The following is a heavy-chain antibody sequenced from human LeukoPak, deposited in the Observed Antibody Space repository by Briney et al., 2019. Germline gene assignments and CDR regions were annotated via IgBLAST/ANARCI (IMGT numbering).Heavy chain of an antibody. J-gene: IGHJ4*02. V-gene: IGHV4-61*02. D-gene: IGHD6-13*01. CDR2: IYTSGST. CDR3: ARDHSSSWRNFDY. Sequence: SQTLSLTCTVSGVSISSGSYYWSWIPQPAGKGLEWIGRIYTSGSTNYNPSLKSRVTISVDTSKNQFSLKLSSVTAADTAVYYCARDHSSSWRNFDYWGQGTLVTVSS. CDR1: GVSISSGSYY.